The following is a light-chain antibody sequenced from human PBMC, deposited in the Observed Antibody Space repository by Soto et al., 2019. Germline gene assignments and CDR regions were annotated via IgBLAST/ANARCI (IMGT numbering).Light chain of an antibody. Sequence: QSALTQPPSASGSPGQSVTISCTGTSSDVGAYNYVSWYQQHPGKAPKLIIYEVSKRPSGVPDRFSGSKSDNTASLTVSGLQAEDEADYFCSSYGGTNNFVIFGRGTKLTVL. CDR1: SSDVGAYNY. CDR2: EVS. V-gene: IGLV2-8*01. J-gene: IGLJ2*01. CDR3: SSYGGTNNFVI.